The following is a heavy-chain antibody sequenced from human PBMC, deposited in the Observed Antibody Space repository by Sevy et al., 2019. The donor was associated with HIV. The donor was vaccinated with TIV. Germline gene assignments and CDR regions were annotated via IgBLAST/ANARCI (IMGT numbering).Heavy chain of an antibody. Sequence: ASVKVSCKASGYTFTSYGISWVRQAPGQGLEWMGWISAYNGNTNYAQKLQGRVTMTTDTSTSTAYMELRSRRSHDTAVYYCARDREYYYDSSGYTDYWGQGTLVTVSS. CDR1: GYTFTSYG. D-gene: IGHD3-22*01. V-gene: IGHV1-18*01. CDR3: ARDREYYYDSSGYTDY. CDR2: ISAYNGNT. J-gene: IGHJ4*02.